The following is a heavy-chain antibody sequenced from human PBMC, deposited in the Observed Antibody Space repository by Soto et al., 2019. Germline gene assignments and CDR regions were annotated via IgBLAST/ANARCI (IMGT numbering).Heavy chain of an antibody. J-gene: IGHJ4*02. CDR2: IYYSGST. V-gene: IGHV4-31*03. Sequence: QVQLQESGPGLVKPSQTLSLTCTVSGGSISSGGYYWSWIRQHPGKGLEWIGYIYYSGSTYYNPSLRGRVTRAVDASKNPFSLKLSYVTAADTAVYYCARGVIHWGQGTLVTVSS. CDR3: ARGVIH. D-gene: IGHD2-21*01. CDR1: GGSISSGGYY.